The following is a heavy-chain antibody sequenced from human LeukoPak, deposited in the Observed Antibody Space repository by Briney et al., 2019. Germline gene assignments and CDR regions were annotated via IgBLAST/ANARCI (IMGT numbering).Heavy chain of an antibody. D-gene: IGHD2-15*01. CDR1: RYTFTDYY. CDR3: ERESADSSVCDY. J-gene: IGHJ4*02. Sequence: GASVRISCKASRYTFTDYYLHWVRQAPGQGPESMGWINPNTGGTEYVQKFQGRVTMTRDTSISTVFMELSRLTSDDTAVYYCERESADSSVCDYWGQGSLVTVSS. CDR2: INPNTGGT. V-gene: IGHV1-2*02.